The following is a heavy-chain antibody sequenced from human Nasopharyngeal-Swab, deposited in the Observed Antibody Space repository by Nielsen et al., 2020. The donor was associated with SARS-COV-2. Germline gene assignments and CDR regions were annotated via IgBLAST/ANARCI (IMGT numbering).Heavy chain of an antibody. D-gene: IGHD2-2*01. CDR1: GGYISSGGHY. J-gene: IGHJ3*02. CDR3: ATWSSANCYPPDDAFDI. CDR2: IYSSGST. V-gene: IGHV4-61*02. Sequence: SETLSLPCTVSGGYISSGGHYWTWIRQPAGKGLEWIGRIYSSGSTNYNPSLKSRVSISIDTSKNQFSLRLSSVTAADTAMYYCATWSSANCYPPDDAFDIWGEGTMV.